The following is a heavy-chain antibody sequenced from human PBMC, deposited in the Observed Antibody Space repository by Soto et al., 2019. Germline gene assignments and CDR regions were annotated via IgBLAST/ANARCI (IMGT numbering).Heavy chain of an antibody. J-gene: IGHJ4*02. CDR2: ISAYNGNT. CDR1: GYTFPNYG. Sequence: SVKVWCRASGYTFPNYGIIWLRQAPVQGLEWMGWISAYNGNTSYAQKLKGRVTMTTDTSTSTAYMDLRSLRSDDTAAYSCERDIGGSYKPRPFDYWGQGPLVTVYS. CDR3: ERDIGGSYKPRPFDY. D-gene: IGHD1-26*01. V-gene: IGHV1-18*04.